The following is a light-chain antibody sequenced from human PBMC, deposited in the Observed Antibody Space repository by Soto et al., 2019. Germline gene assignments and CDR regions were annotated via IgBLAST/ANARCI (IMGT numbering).Light chain of an antibody. CDR3: QQSYSISS. CDR1: QNINNY. J-gene: IGKJ2*01. V-gene: IGKV1-39*01. CDR2: AAS. Sequence: DIQMTQSPSSLSASVGDRVTISCRASQNINNYLNWYQQRPGKAPRLLIYAASTFQCGVPSRFSGSGSGTDFTLPISSLQPEDFATYYCQQSYSISSFGQGTKLEI.